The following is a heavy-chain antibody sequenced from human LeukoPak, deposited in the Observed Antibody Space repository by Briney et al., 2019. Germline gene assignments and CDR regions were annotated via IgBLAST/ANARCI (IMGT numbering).Heavy chain of an antibody. CDR2: IKQDGSEK. CDR1: RFRFNSYW. CDR3: EGFDF. V-gene: IGHV3-7*01. J-gene: IGHJ4*02. Sequence: GGSLRLSCAVSRFRFNSYWMNWVRQAPGKGLEWVANIKQDGSEKYYVDSVKGRFTISRDNAKNSLYLQMNSLRAEDTAVYYCEGFDFWGQGTLVTVSS.